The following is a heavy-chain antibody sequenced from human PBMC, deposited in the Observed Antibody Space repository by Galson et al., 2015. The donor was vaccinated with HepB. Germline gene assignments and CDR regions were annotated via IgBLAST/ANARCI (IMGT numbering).Heavy chain of an antibody. D-gene: IGHD2-2*01. CDR1: GGSVSSGSYY. J-gene: IGHJ4*02. CDR2: IYYSGST. V-gene: IGHV4-61*01. CDR3: ARASSRGGVDY. Sequence: SEPLSLTCTVSGGSVSSGSYYWSWVRQPPGKGLEWIGYIYYSGSTNYNPSLKSRVTISVDTSKNQFSLKLSSVTAADTAVYYCARASSRGGVDYWGQGTLVTVSS.